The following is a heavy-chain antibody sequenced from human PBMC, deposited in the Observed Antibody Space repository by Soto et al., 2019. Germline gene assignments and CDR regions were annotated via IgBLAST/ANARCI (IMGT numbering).Heavy chain of an antibody. V-gene: IGHV1-58*01. CDR3: AASPFGVVIFGYENIHRPFDP. Sequence: GASVKVSCKASGFTFTSSAVQWVRQARGQRLEWIGRIVVGSGNTNYAQKFQERVTITRDMSTSTAYMELSSLRSEDTAVYYCAASPFGVVIFGYENIHRPFDPWGQGTLVTVSS. CDR1: GFTFTSSA. CDR2: IVVGSGNT. D-gene: IGHD3-3*01. J-gene: IGHJ5*02.